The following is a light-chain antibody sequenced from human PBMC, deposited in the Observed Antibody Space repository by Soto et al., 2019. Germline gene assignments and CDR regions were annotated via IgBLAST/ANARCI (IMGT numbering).Light chain of an antibody. V-gene: IGLV2-11*01. CDR2: DVN. Sequence: QSALTQPHSVSGSPGQSVTISCTGTSSDVGGYNYVSWYQQHPGKAPKLMIYDVNKRPSGVPDRFSGSKSGNAASLTISGLQAEDEADYYCCSYAGSYWVFGGGTKVTVL. CDR1: SSDVGGYNY. J-gene: IGLJ3*02. CDR3: CSYAGSYWV.